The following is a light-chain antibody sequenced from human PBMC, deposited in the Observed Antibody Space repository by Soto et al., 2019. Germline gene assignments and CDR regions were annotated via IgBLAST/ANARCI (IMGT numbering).Light chain of an antibody. Sequence: EIFLTQSPGTLSLSPGEGTTLSCRASESVASLAWYQQKPGQDPRLLIYGASTRATGIPDRFSGSGSGTDFTLTISRLEPEDFAVYYCQYYGGSPRTFGRGTKVDIK. CDR2: GAS. CDR3: QYYGGSPRT. J-gene: IGKJ1*01. CDR1: ESVAS. V-gene: IGKV3-20*01.